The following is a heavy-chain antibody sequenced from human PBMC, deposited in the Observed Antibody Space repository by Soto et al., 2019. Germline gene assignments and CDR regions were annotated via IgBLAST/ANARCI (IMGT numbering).Heavy chain of an antibody. Sequence: EVQLVESGGGLVQPGGSLKLSCAASGFTFSGSAIHWVRQASGKGLEWVGRIRDKVNKYATAYAASVTGRFTISRDDSKNRAYLQMNGLKTDDPAVYYCGYDFWSGYYSVGQTSGMDFWCHGATVTVSS. D-gene: IGHD3-3*01. V-gene: IGHV3-73*02. J-gene: IGHJ6*02. CDR2: IRDKVNKYAT. CDR1: GFTFSGSA. CDR3: GYDFWSGYYSVGQTSGMDF.